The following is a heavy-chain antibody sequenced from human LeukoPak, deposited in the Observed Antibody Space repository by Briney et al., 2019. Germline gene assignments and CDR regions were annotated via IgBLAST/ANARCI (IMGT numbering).Heavy chain of an antibody. V-gene: IGHV4-4*07. CDR1: GASISNYY. J-gene: IGHJ3*02. CDR2: IYTSGST. CDR3: ASPAPYGSGDAFDI. Sequence: SETLSLTCTVSGASISNYYWSWIRQPAGKGLEWIGRIYTSGSTNYNPSLKSRVTISVDTSKNQFSLKLSSVTAADTAVYYCASPAPYGSGDAFDIWGQGTMVTVSS. D-gene: IGHD3-10*01.